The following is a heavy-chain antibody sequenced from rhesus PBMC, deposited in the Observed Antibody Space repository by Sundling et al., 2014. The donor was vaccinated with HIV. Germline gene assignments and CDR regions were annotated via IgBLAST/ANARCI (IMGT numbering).Heavy chain of an antibody. CDR3: ARAYSSGWYFDY. D-gene: IGHD6-31*01. CDR2: IFGSIGST. CDR1: GGSISGGYG. V-gene: IGHV4-127*01. J-gene: IGHJ4*01. Sequence: QVQLQESGPGLVKPSETLSLTCAVSGGSISGGYGWSWIRQPPGKGLEWIGHIFGSIGSTYYNPSLKSRVTISTDTSKNQFSLKLSSVTAADTAVYYCARAYSSGWYFDYWGQGVLVTVSS.